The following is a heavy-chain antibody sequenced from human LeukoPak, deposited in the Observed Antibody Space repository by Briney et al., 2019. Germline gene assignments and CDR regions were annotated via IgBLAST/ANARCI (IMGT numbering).Heavy chain of an antibody. Sequence: SETLSLTCTVSGGSISSYYWSWIRRPPGKGLEWIGYIYYSGSTNYNPSLKSRVTISVDTSKNQFSLKLSSVTAADTAVYYCARLNPRTGDAFDIWGQGTMVTVSS. V-gene: IGHV4-59*01. CDR1: GGSISSYY. J-gene: IGHJ3*02. D-gene: IGHD3-10*01. CDR2: IYYSGST. CDR3: ARLNPRTGDAFDI.